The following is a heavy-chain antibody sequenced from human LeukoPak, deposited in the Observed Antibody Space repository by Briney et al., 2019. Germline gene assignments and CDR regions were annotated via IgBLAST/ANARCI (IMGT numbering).Heavy chain of an antibody. J-gene: IGHJ4*02. V-gene: IGHV3-33*01. Sequence: GGSLRLSCAASGFTFRNYGMHWVRQAPDKGLEWVAIIWYDGSDKYYADSVKGRFTISRDNSKNTLYLQMNSLRVDDTAVYYCASTVGGSGTYYNDHWGQGTLVSVSS. CDR3: ASTVGGSGTYYNDH. CDR2: IWYDGSDK. D-gene: IGHD3-10*01. CDR1: GFTFRNYG.